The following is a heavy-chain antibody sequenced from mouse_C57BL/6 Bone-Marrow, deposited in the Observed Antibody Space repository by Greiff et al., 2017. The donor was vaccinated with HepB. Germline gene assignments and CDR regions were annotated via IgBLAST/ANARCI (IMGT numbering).Heavy chain of an antibody. CDR2: ISSGSSTI. J-gene: IGHJ3*01. Sequence: EVQGVESGGGLVKPGGSLKLSCAASGFTFSDYGMHWVRQAPEKGLEWVAYISSGSSTIYYADTVKGRVTISRDNAKNTLFLQMTSLRSEDTAMYYCARGYYYGSSPFAYWGQGTLVTVSA. D-gene: IGHD1-1*01. V-gene: IGHV5-17*01. CDR3: ARGYYYGSSPFAY. CDR1: GFTFSDYG.